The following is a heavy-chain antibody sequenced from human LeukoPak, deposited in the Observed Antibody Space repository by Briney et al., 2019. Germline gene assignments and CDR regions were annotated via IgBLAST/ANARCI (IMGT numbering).Heavy chain of an antibody. D-gene: IGHD1-26*01. J-gene: IGHJ4*02. CDR2: IRYDESKK. CDR1: GFTFSYYG. CDR3: AKSHLPNAYSGTYYCDY. V-gene: IGHV3-30*02. Sequence: GGSLRLXCAASGFTFSYYGMHWVRQAPGKELEWVDFIRYDESKKFYGDSVKGRFTISRDNSKNTLYLQMNSLRTEDTAVYYCAKSHLPNAYSGTYYCDYWGQGTLVTVSS.